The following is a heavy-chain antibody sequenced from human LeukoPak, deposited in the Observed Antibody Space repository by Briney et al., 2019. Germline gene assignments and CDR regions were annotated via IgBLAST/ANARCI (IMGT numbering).Heavy chain of an antibody. J-gene: IGHJ6*02. CDR1: GFTFSSYA. D-gene: IGHD6-19*01. CDR2: ISGSGGST. V-gene: IGHV3-23*01. CDR3: AKDRGVKGWFFDYYYYGMDV. Sequence: PGGSLRLSCAASGFTFSSYAMSWVRQAPGKGLEWVSAISGSGGSTYYADSVKGRFTISRDNSKNTLYLQMNNLRTEDTAVYFCAKDRGVKGWFFDYYYYGMDVWGQGTTVIVSS.